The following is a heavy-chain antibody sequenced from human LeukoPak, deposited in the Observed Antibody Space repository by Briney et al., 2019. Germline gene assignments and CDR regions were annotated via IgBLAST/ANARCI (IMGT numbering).Heavy chain of an antibody. V-gene: IGHV5-51*01. CDR2: IYPGDSDT. J-gene: IGHJ6*03. CDR1: GYSFTSYW. D-gene: IGHD3-10*01. Sequence: GESLKISCKGSGYSFTSYWIGWVRQMPGKGLEWMGIIYPGDSDTRYSPSFQGQVTISADKSISTAYLQWSSLKASDTAMYYCARSSGRPYYYYYYMDVWGKGTTVTVSS. CDR3: ARSSGRPYYYYYYMDV.